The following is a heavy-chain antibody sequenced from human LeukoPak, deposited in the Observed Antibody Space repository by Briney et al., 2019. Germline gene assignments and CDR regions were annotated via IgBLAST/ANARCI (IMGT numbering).Heavy chain of an antibody. CDR3: ARGRYCSSTSCYLRSSWLSY. Sequence: SETLSLTCAVYGGSFSGYYWSWIRQPPGKGLEWIGEINHSGSTNYNPSLKSRVTISVDTSKNQFSLKLSSVTAAGTAVYYCARGRYCSSTSCYLRSSWLSYWGQGTLVTVSS. J-gene: IGHJ4*02. CDR1: GGSFSGYY. CDR2: INHSGST. D-gene: IGHD2-2*01. V-gene: IGHV4-34*01.